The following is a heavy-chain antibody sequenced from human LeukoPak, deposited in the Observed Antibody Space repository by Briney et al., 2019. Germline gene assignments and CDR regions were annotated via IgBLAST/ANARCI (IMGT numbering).Heavy chain of an antibody. CDR1: GYTFTSYY. V-gene: IGHV1-46*01. D-gene: IGHD2-21*01. CDR2: INPSGGST. Sequence: ASVKVSCKASGYTFTSYYMHWVRQAPGQGLEWRGMINPSGGSTSYAQKFQGRVTMPRDTSTSTVYMELSSLRSEDTAVYYCARGRDYCGGDCYTIDYWGQGPLVTVPS. CDR3: ARGRDYCGGDCYTIDY. J-gene: IGHJ4*02.